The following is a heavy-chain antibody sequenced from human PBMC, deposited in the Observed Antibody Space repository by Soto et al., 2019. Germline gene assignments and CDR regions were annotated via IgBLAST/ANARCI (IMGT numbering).Heavy chain of an antibody. V-gene: IGHV4-30-4*01. CDR1: GGSITNTDYY. CDR2: IDYSGST. J-gene: IGHJ6*02. Sequence: PSETLSLTCSVSGGSITNTDYYWNWIRQSPGKGLEWIGSIDYSGSTYYNPSLKSRVIISADTSKNLFSLKLRSVTAADTALYFCARDGPYYYGMGVWGQGTTVTVSS. CDR3: ARDGPYYYGMGV.